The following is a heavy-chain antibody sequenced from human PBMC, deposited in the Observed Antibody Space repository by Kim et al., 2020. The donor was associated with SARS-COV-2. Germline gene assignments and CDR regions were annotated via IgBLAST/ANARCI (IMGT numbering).Heavy chain of an antibody. J-gene: IGHJ5*02. CDR2: IYHSGST. V-gene: IGHV4-4*02. Sequence: SETLSLTCAVSGGSISSSNWWSWVRQPPGKGLEWIGEIYHSGSTNYNPSPKSRVTISVDKSKNQFSLKLSSVTAADTAVYYCARGIAVAGTSWFDPWGQGNLVTVSS. D-gene: IGHD6-19*01. CDR3: ARGIAVAGTSWFDP. CDR1: GGSISSSNW.